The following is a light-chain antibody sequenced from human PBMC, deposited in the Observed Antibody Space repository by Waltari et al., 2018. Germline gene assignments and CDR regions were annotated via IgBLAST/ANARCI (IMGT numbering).Light chain of an antibody. CDR2: GIS. CDR3: QQSTSIPLT. J-gene: IGKJ4*01. V-gene: IGKV1-39*01. Sequence: DNQMTQSPSSLSASVGDRVTITCRASQTIPRYLNWYQQKPGKAPKLLIYGISNLHSGVPSRFSGSVSGTDFTLTISSLQPEDFATYYCQQSTSIPLTFGGGTKVDIK. CDR1: QTIPRY.